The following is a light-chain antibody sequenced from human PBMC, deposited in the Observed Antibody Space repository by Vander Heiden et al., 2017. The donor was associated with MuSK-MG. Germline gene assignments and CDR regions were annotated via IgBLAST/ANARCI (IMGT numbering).Light chain of an antibody. V-gene: IGLV1-47*01. CDR2: RNN. CDR3: AASDDCLSGLV. J-gene: IGLJ2*01. Sequence: QSVLTLPPSASGTRGQMVTISFSGSSSNIGSNYVDWYHQLPATAAKRLIMRNNQRPSGVPDRFSCSTSGTSASPVTSGLRSEDEADDYCAASDDCLSGLVFGGGTKLTVL. CDR1: SSNIGSNY.